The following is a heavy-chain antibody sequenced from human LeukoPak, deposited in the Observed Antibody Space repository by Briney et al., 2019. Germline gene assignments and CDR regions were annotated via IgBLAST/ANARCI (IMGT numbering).Heavy chain of an antibody. Sequence: SETLSLTCTVSGGSLTSYYCSWVRQPPRTGRGWFGYIYYSGSTNYNPSHKSRVTISVDTCKNEFALKLSSVTAADTAVYYCASYSYYYDSSGYFDYWGQGTLVTVSS. V-gene: IGHV4-59*01. CDR2: IYYSGST. CDR1: GGSLTSYY. J-gene: IGHJ4*02. CDR3: ASYSYYYDSSGYFDY. D-gene: IGHD3-22*01.